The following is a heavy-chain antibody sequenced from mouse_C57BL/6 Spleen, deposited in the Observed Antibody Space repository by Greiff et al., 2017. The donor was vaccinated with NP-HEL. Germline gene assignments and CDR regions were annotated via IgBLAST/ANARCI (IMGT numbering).Heavy chain of an antibody. CDR2: IDPSDSYT. J-gene: IGHJ3*01. D-gene: IGHD1-1*01. CDR1: GYTFTSYW. CDR3: ARYYYGSSPFAW. V-gene: IGHV1-50*01. Sequence: QVQLQQPGAELVKPGASVKLSCKASGYTFTSYWMQWVKQRPGQGLEWIGEIDPSDSYTNYNQKFKGKATLTVDTSSSTAYMQLSSLTSEDSAVYYCARYYYGSSPFAWWGQGTLVTVSA.